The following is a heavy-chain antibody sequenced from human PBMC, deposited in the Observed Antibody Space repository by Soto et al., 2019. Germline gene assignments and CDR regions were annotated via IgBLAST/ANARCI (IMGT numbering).Heavy chain of an antibody. D-gene: IGHD3-22*01. V-gene: IGHV4-34*01. Sequence: SETLSLTCAVYGGSFSGYYWSWIRQPPGKGLEWIGEINHSGSTNYNTSLKTRLTISKDTSKNQVVLRMTNMDPVDTATYYCERDDSSGYRPFDYWGQGTLVTVSS. CDR1: GGSFSGYY. CDR3: ERDDSSGYRPFDY. J-gene: IGHJ4*02. CDR2: INHSGST.